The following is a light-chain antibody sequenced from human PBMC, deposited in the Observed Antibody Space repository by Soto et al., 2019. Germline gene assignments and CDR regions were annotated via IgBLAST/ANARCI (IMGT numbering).Light chain of an antibody. CDR3: QQRSNWPIT. J-gene: IGKJ5*01. V-gene: IGKV3-11*01. CDR1: QSVSSY. CDR2: DAS. Sequence: EIVLTQSPATLSLSPGERATLSFGASQSVSSYLAWYQQKPGQAPRLLIYDASNRATGIPARFSGSGSGTDFTLTISSLEPEDFAVYYCQQRSNWPITFGQGTRLEI.